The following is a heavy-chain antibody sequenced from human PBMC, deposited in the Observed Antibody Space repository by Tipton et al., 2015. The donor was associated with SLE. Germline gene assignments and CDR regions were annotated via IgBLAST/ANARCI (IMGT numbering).Heavy chain of an antibody. CDR3: ARDLMYSSGWYGAFDI. D-gene: IGHD6-19*01. J-gene: IGHJ3*02. V-gene: IGHV3-64*02. CDR2: ISSNGGST. CDR1: GFTFSSYA. Sequence: SLRLSCAASGFTFSSYAMHWARQAPGKGLEYVSAISSNGGSTYYADSVKGRFTISRDNSKNTLYLQMGSLRAEDMAVYYCARDLMYSSGWYGAFDIWGQGTMVTASS.